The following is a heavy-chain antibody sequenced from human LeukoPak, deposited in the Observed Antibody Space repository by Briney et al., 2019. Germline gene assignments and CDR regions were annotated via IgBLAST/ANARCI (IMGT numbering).Heavy chain of an antibody. Sequence: GGSLRLSCAVSGFTFSDYWMHWVRQAPGKGLVWVSRIKTDVTGTDYADSVKGRFTISRDNAKNTLYLQMDSLRADDTAVYYCTTIRPDYWGRGTLVTVSS. CDR2: IKTDVTGT. V-gene: IGHV3-74*01. J-gene: IGHJ4*02. D-gene: IGHD1-14*01. CDR3: TTIRPDY. CDR1: GFTFSDYW.